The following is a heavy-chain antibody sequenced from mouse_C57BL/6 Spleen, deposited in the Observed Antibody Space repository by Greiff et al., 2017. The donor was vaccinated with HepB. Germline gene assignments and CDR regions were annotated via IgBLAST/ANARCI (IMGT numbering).Heavy chain of an antibody. CDR1: GYTFTDYY. CDR2: INPNNGGT. D-gene: IGHD2-1*01. Sequence: VQLQQSGPELVKPGASVKISCKASGYTFTDYYMNWVKQSHGKSLEWIGDINPNNGGTSYNQKFKGKATLTVDKSSSTAYMELRSLTSEDSAVYYCARAKGNLFYWYFDVWGTGTTVTVSS. J-gene: IGHJ1*03. CDR3: ARAKGNLFYWYFDV. V-gene: IGHV1-26*01.